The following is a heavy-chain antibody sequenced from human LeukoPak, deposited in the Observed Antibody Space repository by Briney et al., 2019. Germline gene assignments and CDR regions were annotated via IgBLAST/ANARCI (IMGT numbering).Heavy chain of an antibody. CDR2: IYSSGST. CDR3: ARHYCGGDCYTRFDY. Sequence: SETLSLTCTVSGGSINSSSYYWGWIRQPPGKGLEWIGYIYSSGSTKYNPSLKSRVTISVDTPNNQLLLKLSSVTAADTAVYYCARHYCGGDCYTRFDYWGQGTLVTVSS. D-gene: IGHD2-21*02. V-gene: IGHV4-61*05. CDR1: GGSINSSSYY. J-gene: IGHJ4*02.